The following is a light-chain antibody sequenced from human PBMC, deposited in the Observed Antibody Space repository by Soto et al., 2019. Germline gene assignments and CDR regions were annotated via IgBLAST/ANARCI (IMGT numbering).Light chain of an antibody. V-gene: IGLV2-14*03. CDR1: SSDVGAYNY. CDR2: DVT. J-gene: IGLJ3*02. Sequence: QSALTQPASVSGSPGQSITISCTGTSSDVGAYNYVSWYQQHPGKAPRLLIYDVTRRPSGVSNRFSACKSGNTASLTISGRQAEEEADYYCSSYTSTSAPGVFGGGTKLTVL. CDR3: SSYTSTSAPGV.